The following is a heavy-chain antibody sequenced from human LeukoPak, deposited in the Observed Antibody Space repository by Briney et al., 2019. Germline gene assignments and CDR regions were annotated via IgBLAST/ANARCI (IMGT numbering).Heavy chain of an antibody. Sequence: ASVKVSCKASGYTFTGYYMHWVRQAPGQGLEWMGRINPNSGGTNYAKKFKGRVTMTRDPSISTAYMELSRLRSDDTAVYYCARVIGLSRIVGAPSPPGYWGQGTLVTVSS. CDR1: GYTFTGYY. CDR2: INPNSGGT. CDR3: ARVIGLSRIVGAPSPPGY. V-gene: IGHV1-2*06. D-gene: IGHD1-26*01. J-gene: IGHJ4*02.